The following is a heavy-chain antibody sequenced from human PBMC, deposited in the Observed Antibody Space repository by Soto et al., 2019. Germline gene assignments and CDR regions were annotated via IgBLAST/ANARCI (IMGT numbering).Heavy chain of an antibody. D-gene: IGHD4-17*01. J-gene: IGHJ4*02. CDR2: ISSSSSTI. Sequence: PGGSLRLSCAASGFTFSSYSMNWVRQAPGKGLEWVSYISSSSSTIYYADSVKGRFTISRDNAKNSLYLQMNSLRAEDTAVYYCTTDPSDYGDYVANYWGQGTLVTVPS. V-gene: IGHV3-48*01. CDR3: TTDPSDYGDYVANY. CDR1: GFTFSSYS.